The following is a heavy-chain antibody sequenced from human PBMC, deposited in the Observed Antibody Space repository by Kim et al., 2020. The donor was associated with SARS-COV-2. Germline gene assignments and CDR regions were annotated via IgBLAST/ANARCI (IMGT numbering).Heavy chain of an antibody. D-gene: IGHD3-10*01. CDR3: ARDAYGSGLYYFDY. Sequence: YAAPVKGRFTISRENSKTQLYLQMNSLRAEDTAVYYCARDAYGSGLYYFDYWGQGTLVTVSS. J-gene: IGHJ4*02. V-gene: IGHV3-33*01.